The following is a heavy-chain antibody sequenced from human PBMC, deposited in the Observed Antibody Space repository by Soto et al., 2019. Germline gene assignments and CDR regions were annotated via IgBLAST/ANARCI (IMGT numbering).Heavy chain of an antibody. CDR3: ARDRGGNVVRYFDWPYYFDY. CDR2: IIPILGIA. J-gene: IGHJ4*02. Sequence: SVKVSCKASGGTFSSYTISWVRQAPGQGLEWMGRIIPILGIANYAQKFQGRVTITADKSTSTAYMELSSLRSEDTAVYYCARDRGGNVVRYFDWPYYFDYWGQGTLVTVS. CDR1: GGTFSSYT. D-gene: IGHD3-9*01. V-gene: IGHV1-69*04.